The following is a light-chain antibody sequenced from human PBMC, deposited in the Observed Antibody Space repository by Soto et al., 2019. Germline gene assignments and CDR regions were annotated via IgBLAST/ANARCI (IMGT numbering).Light chain of an antibody. CDR1: SRDVGGYNY. Sequence: QSALTQPPSASGSPGQSVTISCTGTSRDVGGYNYVSWYQQHPDKAPKLMIYEVSKRPSGVPDRFSGSKSDNTASLTVSGLQAEDEADYYCSSYAGSKNSVFGGGTKLTVL. V-gene: IGLV2-8*01. CDR3: SSYAGSKNSV. CDR2: EVS. J-gene: IGLJ3*02.